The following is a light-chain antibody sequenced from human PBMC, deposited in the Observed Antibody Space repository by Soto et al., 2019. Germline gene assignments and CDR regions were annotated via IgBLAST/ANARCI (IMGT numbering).Light chain of an antibody. J-gene: IGKJ5*01. CDR2: GVS. V-gene: IGKV3D-15*01. CDR1: QSVSSN. Sequence: EIVMTQSPATLSLSPGQRPTLSCRASQSVSSNLAWYQQKPGQAPRLLIYGVSSRASGIPDRFFGSGSGTDFSLTINRLEPEDFAVYYGQQYSNWPPITFGQGTRLEIK. CDR3: QQYSNWPPIT.